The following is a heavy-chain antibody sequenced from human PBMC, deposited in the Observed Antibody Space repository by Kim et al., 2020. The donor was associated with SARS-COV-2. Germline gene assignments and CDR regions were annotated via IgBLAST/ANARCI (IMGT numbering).Heavy chain of an antibody. J-gene: IGHJ6*02. Sequence: GGSLRLSCAASGFTFSNAWMSWVRQAPGKGLEWVGRIKSKTDGGTTDYAAPGKGRFTISRDDSKNTLYLQMNSLKTEDTAVYYCTTAPVATRGYYYYGMDVWGHGTTVTVSS. CDR2: IKSKTDGGTT. D-gene: IGHD6-19*01. V-gene: IGHV3-15*01. CDR1: GFTFSNAW. CDR3: TTAPVATRGYYYYGMDV.